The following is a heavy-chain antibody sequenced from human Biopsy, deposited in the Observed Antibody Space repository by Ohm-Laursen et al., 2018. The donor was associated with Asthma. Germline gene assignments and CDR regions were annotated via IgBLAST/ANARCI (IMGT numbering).Heavy chain of an antibody. J-gene: IGHJ4*02. V-gene: IGHV3-30*03. D-gene: IGHD7-27*01. CDR2: ISYDGSNK. Sequence: SLRLSCAASGFTFSSYGMHWVRQAPGKGLEWVAVISYDGSNKYYADSVKGRFIISRDNSKNTLYLQMNSLRAEDTAVYYCARSSHINWGGYFDYWGQGTLVTVSS. CDR1: GFTFSSYG. CDR3: ARSSHINWGGYFDY.